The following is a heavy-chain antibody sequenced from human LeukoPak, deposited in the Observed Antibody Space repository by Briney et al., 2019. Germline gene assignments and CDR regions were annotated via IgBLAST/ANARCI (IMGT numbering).Heavy chain of an antibody. Sequence: GGSLRLSCAASGFAFSGYSTSWVRQAPGKGLECVAYIKLGVNERYYVDSVKGRFTISRDNTKSSLYLQMNGLRVEDTALYYCARSGSGYDYWGQGALVTVSS. CDR2: IKLGVNER. J-gene: IGHJ4*02. CDR3: ARSGSGYDY. D-gene: IGHD3-10*01. V-gene: IGHV3-7*01. CDR1: GFAFSGYS.